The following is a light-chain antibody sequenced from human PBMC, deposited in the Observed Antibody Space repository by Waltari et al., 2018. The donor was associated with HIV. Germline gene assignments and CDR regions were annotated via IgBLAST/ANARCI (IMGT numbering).Light chain of an antibody. CDR3: MQALQTPYS. J-gene: IGKJ2*03. V-gene: IGKV2-28*01. CDR1: QSLLHSNGYNY. Sequence: DIVMTQSPLSLPVTPGEPASISCRSSQSLLHSNGYNYLDWYLQKPGQSPQLLIYLGSDRASGVPDRFSGSGSGTDFTLTISRVEAEDVGVYYCMQALQTPYSFGQRTKLEIK. CDR2: LGS.